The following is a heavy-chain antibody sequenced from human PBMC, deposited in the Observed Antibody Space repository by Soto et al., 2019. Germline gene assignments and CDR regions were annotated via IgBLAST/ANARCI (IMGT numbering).Heavy chain of an antibody. Sequence: GGSRRLSCAASGCTFSSYSMNWVRQAPGKGLEWVSSISSSSSYIYYADSVKGRFTISRDNAKNSLYLQMNSLRAEDTAVYNCARDALGGSDYDSSGYHDYWGQGT. J-gene: IGHJ4*02. CDR3: ARDALGGSDYDSSGYHDY. V-gene: IGHV3-21*01. D-gene: IGHD3-22*01. CDR1: GCTFSSYS. CDR2: ISSSSSYI.